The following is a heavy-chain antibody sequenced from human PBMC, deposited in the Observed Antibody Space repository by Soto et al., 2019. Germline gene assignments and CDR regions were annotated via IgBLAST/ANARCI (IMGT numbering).Heavy chain of an antibody. CDR2: ISAYNGNT. CDR3: ARVRDFWSGFRLDV. J-gene: IGHJ6*02. Sequence: GAAVKVSCKASGDTFTSYGISWVRQAPGQGLEWMGWISAYNGNTNYAQKLQGRVTMTTDTSTSTAYMELRSLRSDDTAVYYCARVRDFWSGFRLDVWGQGTTVTVSS. D-gene: IGHD3-3*01. CDR1: GDTFTSYG. V-gene: IGHV1-18*04.